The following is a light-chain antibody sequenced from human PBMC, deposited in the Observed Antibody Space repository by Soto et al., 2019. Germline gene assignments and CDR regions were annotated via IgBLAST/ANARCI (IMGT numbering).Light chain of an antibody. J-gene: IGLJ1*01. CDR3: SSYTISRTYV. Sequence: QSALTQPASVSGSPGQSSTISCTGTSSDVGAYNFVSWHQQHPGKAPKLIIYNVYDRPSGISYRFSGSKSGNTASLTISGLQGEDEADYYCSSYTISRTYVFGTGTKVTVL. CDR2: NVY. V-gene: IGLV2-14*03. CDR1: SSDVGAYNF.